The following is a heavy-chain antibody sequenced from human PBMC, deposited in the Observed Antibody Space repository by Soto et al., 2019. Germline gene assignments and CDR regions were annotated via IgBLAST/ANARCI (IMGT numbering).Heavy chain of an antibody. CDR3: AGHDYGDYVASYYFDY. D-gene: IGHD4-17*01. CDR2: IIPIFGTA. CDR1: GGTFSSYA. Sequence: QVQLVQSGAEVKKPGSSVKVSCKASGGTFSSYAISWVRQAPGQGLEWMGGIIPIFGTANYAQKFQGRVTITXXEXTXXAYMELSSLRSEDTAVYYCAGHDYGDYVASYYFDYWGQGTLVTVSS. V-gene: IGHV1-69*05. J-gene: IGHJ4*02.